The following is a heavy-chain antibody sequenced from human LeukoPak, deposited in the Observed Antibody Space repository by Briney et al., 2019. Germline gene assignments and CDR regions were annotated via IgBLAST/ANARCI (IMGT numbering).Heavy chain of an antibody. CDR1: GFTFSSYG. CDR2: ISYDGSNK. D-gene: IGHD6-6*01. V-gene: IGHV3-30*18. J-gene: IGHJ4*02. Sequence: GGSLRLSCAASGFTFSSYGMHWVRQAPGKGLEWVAVISYDGSNKYYADSVKGRFTISRDNSKNTLYLQMNSLRAEDTAVYYRAKGTSPPYSSSSEYYFDYWGQGTLVTVSS. CDR3: AKGTSPPYSSSSEYYFDY.